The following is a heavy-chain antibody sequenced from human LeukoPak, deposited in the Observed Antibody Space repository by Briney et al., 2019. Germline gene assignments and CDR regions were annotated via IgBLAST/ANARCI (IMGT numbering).Heavy chain of an antibody. CDR2: ISSSGSTI. CDR1: GFTFSSYE. Sequence: GGSLRLSCAASGFTFSSYEMNWVRQAPGKGLEWVSYISSSGSTIYYADSVKGRFTISRDNAKNSPYLQMNSLRAEDTAVYYCARAQRMIVPNFDYWGQGTLVTVSS. D-gene: IGHD3-22*01. CDR3: ARAQRMIVPNFDY. V-gene: IGHV3-48*03. J-gene: IGHJ4*02.